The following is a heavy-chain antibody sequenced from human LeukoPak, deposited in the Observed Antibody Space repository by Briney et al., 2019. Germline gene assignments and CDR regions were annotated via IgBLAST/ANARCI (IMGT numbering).Heavy chain of an antibody. CDR3: ARDSRGYSSSWLHYYYYYMDV. J-gene: IGHJ6*03. CDR2: IKQDGSEK. Sequence: GGSLRLSCAASGFTFSSYSMNWVRQAPGKGLEWVANIKQDGSEKYYVDSVKGRFTISRDNAKNSLYLQMNSLRAEDTAVYYCARDSRGYSSSWLHYYYYYMDVWGKGTTVTISS. V-gene: IGHV3-7*01. D-gene: IGHD6-13*01. CDR1: GFTFSSYS.